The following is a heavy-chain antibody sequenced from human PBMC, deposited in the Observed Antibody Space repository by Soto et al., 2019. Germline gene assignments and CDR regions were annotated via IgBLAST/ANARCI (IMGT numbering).Heavy chain of an antibody. J-gene: IGHJ6*03. V-gene: IGHV1-3*01. Sequence: ASVKVSCKASGYTFTSYAMHWVRQAPGQRLEWMGWINAGNGNTKYSQKFQGRVTITRDTSASTAYMELSSLRSEDTAVYYCAREDMVRGVTPPHYYYYYMDVWGKGTTVT. CDR2: INAGNGNT. D-gene: IGHD3-10*01. CDR1: GYTFTSYA. CDR3: AREDMVRGVTPPHYYYYYMDV.